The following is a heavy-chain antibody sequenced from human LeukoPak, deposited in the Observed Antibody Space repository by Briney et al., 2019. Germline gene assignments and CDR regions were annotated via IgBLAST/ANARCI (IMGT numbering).Heavy chain of an antibody. Sequence: PSETLSLTCAVSGGSISSYYWSWIRQPAGKGLEWIGRIYTSGSTNYNPSLKSRVTMSVDTSKNQFSLKLSSVTAADTAVYYCARESTSSGWTLGYYYYGMDVWGQGTTVTVSS. CDR1: GGSISSYY. D-gene: IGHD6-19*01. CDR3: ARESTSSGWTLGYYYYGMDV. V-gene: IGHV4-4*07. CDR2: IYTSGST. J-gene: IGHJ6*02.